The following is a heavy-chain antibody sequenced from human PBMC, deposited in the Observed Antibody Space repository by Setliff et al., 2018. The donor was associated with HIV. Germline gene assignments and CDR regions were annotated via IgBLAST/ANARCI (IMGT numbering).Heavy chain of an antibody. CDR3: ARVAYYYDSSGYPCDY. Sequence: ASVKVSCKASGYTFTSYAMHWVRQAPGQRLEWMGWINAGNGNTKYSQKFQGRVTITRDTSASTAYMELSSLRSEDTAVYYCARVAYYYDSSGYPCDYWGQGTPVTVSS. D-gene: IGHD3-22*01. CDR2: INAGNGNT. V-gene: IGHV1-3*01. J-gene: IGHJ4*02. CDR1: GYTFTSYA.